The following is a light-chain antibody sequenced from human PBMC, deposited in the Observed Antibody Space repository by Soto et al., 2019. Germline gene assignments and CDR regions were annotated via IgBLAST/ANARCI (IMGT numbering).Light chain of an antibody. Sequence: EIVMTQSPATLSASPGERATLSCRASQSVNSNLAWYQQNPGQAPRLLIYGATTRATGIPARFSGSGSGTEFTLTISSLQSEDAAVYYCQQYINWPPFTFGGGTKVEIK. CDR2: GAT. CDR3: QQYINWPPFT. V-gene: IGKV3-15*01. J-gene: IGKJ4*01. CDR1: QSVNSN.